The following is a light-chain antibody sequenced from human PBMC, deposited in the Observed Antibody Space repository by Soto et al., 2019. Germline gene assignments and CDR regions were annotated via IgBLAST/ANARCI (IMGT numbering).Light chain of an antibody. J-gene: IGLJ2*01. Sequence: QSALTQPASVSGSPGQSISISCTGTSSDVGGYKYVSWYQQHPGKAPKLMIYDVSNRPSGVSNRFSGSKSGNTASLTISGLQAEDEADYYGSSYSGSTTLVVFGGGTKLTVL. CDR1: SSDVGGYKY. V-gene: IGLV2-14*01. CDR3: SSYSGSTTLVV. CDR2: DVS.